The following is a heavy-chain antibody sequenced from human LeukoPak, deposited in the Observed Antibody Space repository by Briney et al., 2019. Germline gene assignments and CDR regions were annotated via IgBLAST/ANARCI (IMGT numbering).Heavy chain of an antibody. D-gene: IGHD4-23*01. V-gene: IGHV3-23*01. CDR3: ANLLRWEPY. CDR2: IIPSGHTT. CDR1: GFTFSSHG. J-gene: IGHJ4*02. Sequence: PGGSLRLSCVASGFTFSSHGMNWVRQAPGKGLEWVSGIIPSGHTTYYADSVRGRFTISRDNSRNTLYLQMNSLRAEDTAVYYCANLLRWEPYWGQGTLVTVSS.